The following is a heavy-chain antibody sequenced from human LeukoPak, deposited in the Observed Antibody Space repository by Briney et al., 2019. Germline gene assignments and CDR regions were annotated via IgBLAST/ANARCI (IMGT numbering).Heavy chain of an antibody. V-gene: IGHV4-39*07. CDR3: ACGPFDY. D-gene: IGHD2-21*01. J-gene: IGHJ4*02. CDR2: IYYSGST. CDR1: GGSISSSSYY. Sequence: SETLSLTCTVSGGSISSSSYYWGWIRQPPGKGLEWIGNIYYSGSTYYNPSLKSRVTISVDTSKNQFSLKLSSVTAADTAAYYCACGPFDYWGQGTLVTVSS.